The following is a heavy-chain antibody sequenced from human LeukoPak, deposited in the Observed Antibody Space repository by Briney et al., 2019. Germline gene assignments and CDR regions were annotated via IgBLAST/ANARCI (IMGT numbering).Heavy chain of an antibody. V-gene: IGHV3-33*01. CDR1: GFTFSSYG. D-gene: IGHD4-23*01. CDR2: IWYDGSNK. Sequence: GGSLRLSCAASGFTFSSYGMHWVRQAPGKGLEWVAVIWYDGSNKYYADSVKGRFTISRDDSKNTLYLQMNSLRAEDTAVYYCVDYGGNSLRALDIWGQGTMVTVSS. CDR3: VDYGGNSLRALDI. J-gene: IGHJ3*02.